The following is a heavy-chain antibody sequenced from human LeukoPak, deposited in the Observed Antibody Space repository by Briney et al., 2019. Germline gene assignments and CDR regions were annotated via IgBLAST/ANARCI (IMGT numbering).Heavy chain of an antibody. CDR3: AKAERYYYDSSGYSYTPRPDY. CDR1: GGSISSFY. Sequence: SETLSLTCTVSGGSISSFYWSWIRQPPGKGLEWIGYTYYSGSTNYNPPLKSRVSISVDTSKNQFSLKLYSVTAADTAVYYCAKAERYYYDSSGYSYTPRPDYWGQGTLVTVSS. CDR2: TYYSGST. D-gene: IGHD3-22*01. J-gene: IGHJ4*02. V-gene: IGHV4-59*08.